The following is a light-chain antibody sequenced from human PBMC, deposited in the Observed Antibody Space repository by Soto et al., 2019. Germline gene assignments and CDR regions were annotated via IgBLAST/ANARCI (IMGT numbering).Light chain of an antibody. Sequence: QSALTQPPSVSGSPGQSVTISCTGTSNDVGGYNRVSWYQQPPGTAPKLMIYEVTDRPSGVPNRFSGSKSGNTASLTISGLQAEDEADYYCSSYTTSSTLAFGGGTQLTVL. CDR1: SNDVGGYNR. J-gene: IGLJ2*01. V-gene: IGLV2-18*02. CDR2: EVT. CDR3: SSYTTSSTLA.